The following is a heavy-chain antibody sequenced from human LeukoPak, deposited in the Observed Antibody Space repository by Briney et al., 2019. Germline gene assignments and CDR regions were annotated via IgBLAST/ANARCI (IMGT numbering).Heavy chain of an antibody. Sequence: SETLSLTCTVSGDSISSSSYYWGWIRQPPGKGLEWIGSIYYSGSTYYNPSLKSRVTISVDTSKNQFSLKLSSVTAADTAVYYCARHSSRYCSGGSCYFPFFDNWFDPWGQGTLVTVSS. J-gene: IGHJ5*02. CDR3: ARHSSRYCSGGSCYFPFFDNWFDP. D-gene: IGHD2-15*01. V-gene: IGHV4-39*01. CDR1: GDSISSSSYY. CDR2: IYYSGST.